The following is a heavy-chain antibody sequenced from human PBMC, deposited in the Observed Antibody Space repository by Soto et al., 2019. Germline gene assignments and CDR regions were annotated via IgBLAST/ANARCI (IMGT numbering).Heavy chain of an antibody. CDR1: GFTFRNNV. Sequence: GGSLRLSCAASGFTFRNNVLSWVRQAPGKGLDWVSGITGSGRDTYYADSVKGRFTISRDNSKNMVFLQMNSLRAEDTALYYCAKNGLDNSPSAIDSWGPGTPVTVSS. D-gene: IGHD2-8*01. V-gene: IGHV3-23*01. CDR2: ITGSGRDT. J-gene: IGHJ4*02. CDR3: AKNGLDNSPSAIDS.